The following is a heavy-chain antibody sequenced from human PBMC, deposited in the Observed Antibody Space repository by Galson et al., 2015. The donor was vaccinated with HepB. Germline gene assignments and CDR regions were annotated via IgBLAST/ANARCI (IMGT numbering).Heavy chain of an antibody. Sequence: SLRLSCAASGFTFSSYTMNRVRQAPGKGLEWISYISTTSDNKFSADSVKGRFIISRDNAKNLLYLQMNSLRAEDPAVYYCTRIALSGSYWYFDYWGQGSLVTVSS. CDR1: GFTFSSYT. V-gene: IGHV3-48*01. CDR3: TRIALSGSYWYFDY. J-gene: IGHJ4*02. D-gene: IGHD1-26*01. CDR2: ISTTSDNK.